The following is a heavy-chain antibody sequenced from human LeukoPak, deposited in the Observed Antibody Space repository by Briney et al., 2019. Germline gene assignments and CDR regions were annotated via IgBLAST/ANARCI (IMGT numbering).Heavy chain of an antibody. CDR1: GFTFSSYA. V-gene: IGHV3-30-3*01. Sequence: GGSLRLSCAASGFTFSSYAMHWVRQAPGKGLEWVAVISYGGSNKYYADSVKGRFTISRDNSKNTLYLQMNSLRAEDTAVYYCARVLRYFDWLSPGANWGQGTLVTVSS. J-gene: IGHJ4*02. CDR2: ISYGGSNK. CDR3: ARVLRYFDWLSPGAN. D-gene: IGHD3-9*01.